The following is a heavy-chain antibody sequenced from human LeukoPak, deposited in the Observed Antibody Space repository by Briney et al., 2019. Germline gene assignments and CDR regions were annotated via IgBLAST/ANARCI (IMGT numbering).Heavy chain of an antibody. D-gene: IGHD1-1*01. CDR3: ARVSWSPGTSYYYMDV. V-gene: IGHV4-59*01. Sequence: PSETLSLTCTVSGGSISNKYWSWIRQPPGKGLEWIGYIYYSGSTNYNPSLKSRVTISVDTSKNQFSLKLSSVTAADTAVYYCARVSWSPGTSYYYMDVWGKGTTVTVSS. J-gene: IGHJ6*03. CDR1: GGSISNKY. CDR2: IYYSGST.